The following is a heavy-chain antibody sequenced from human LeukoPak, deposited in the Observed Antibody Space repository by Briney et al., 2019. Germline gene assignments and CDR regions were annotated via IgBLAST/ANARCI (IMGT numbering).Heavy chain of an antibody. CDR2: INPDGSTT. V-gene: IGHV3-74*01. D-gene: IGHD3-9*01. CDR3: APLNFDLLDY. J-gene: IGHJ4*02. CDR1: GFTFTTFW. Sequence: PGGSLRLSCAASGFTFTTFWMNWVRQVPGKGLVWVSLINPDGSTTTYADSVKGRFTISRDNAKNTVYLQMNSLNTEDTAVYYCAPLNFDLLDYWGQGTLVTVSS.